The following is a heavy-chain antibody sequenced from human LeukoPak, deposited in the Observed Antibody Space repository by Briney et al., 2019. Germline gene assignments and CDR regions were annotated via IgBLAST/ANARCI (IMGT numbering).Heavy chain of an antibody. Sequence: ASVKVSCKASGYTFTGYYMHWARQAPGQGLEWMGWINPNSGGTNYAQKFQGGVTMTRDTSISTAYMELSRLRSDDTAVYYCARLGTSCNAFDIWGQGTMVTVSS. J-gene: IGHJ3*02. CDR1: GYTFTGYY. V-gene: IGHV1-2*02. CDR3: ARLGTSCNAFDI. D-gene: IGHD2-2*01. CDR2: INPNSGGT.